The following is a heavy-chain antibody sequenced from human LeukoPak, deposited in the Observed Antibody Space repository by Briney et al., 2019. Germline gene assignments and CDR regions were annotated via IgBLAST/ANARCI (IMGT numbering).Heavy chain of an antibody. CDR3: ARAGPFTYYFDY. CDR2: ISNSGST. J-gene: IGHJ4*02. V-gene: IGHV4-31*03. D-gene: IGHD1-14*01. Sequence: SETLSLTCTVSGGSISSGGYYWSWIRQHPGKGLEWIGYISNSGSTYYNPSLKSRVSLSVDTSKNQFSLKLSSVTAADTAVYYCARAGPFTYYFDYWGQGTLVTVSS. CDR1: GGSISSGGYY.